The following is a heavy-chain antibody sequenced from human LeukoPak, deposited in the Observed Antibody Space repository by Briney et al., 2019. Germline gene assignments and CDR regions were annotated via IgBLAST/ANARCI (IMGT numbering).Heavy chain of an antibody. V-gene: IGHV3-30-3*01. Sequence: PGGSLRLSCAASGFTFSSYAMHWVRQAPGKGLEWVAVISYDGSDKYYADSVKGRFTISRDNSKNTLYLQMNSLSAEDTAVYYCARGFLDAFDIWGQGTMVTVSS. CDR1: GFTFSSYA. J-gene: IGHJ3*02. D-gene: IGHD3-10*01. CDR2: ISYDGSDK. CDR3: ARGFLDAFDI.